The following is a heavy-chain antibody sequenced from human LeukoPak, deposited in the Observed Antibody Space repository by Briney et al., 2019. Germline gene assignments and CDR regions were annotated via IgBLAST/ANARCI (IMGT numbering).Heavy chain of an antibody. CDR3: AKRAYCTSTICYGFDY. V-gene: IGHV3-23*01. CDR2: ISDTGGST. D-gene: IGHD2-2*01. CDR1: GFTFSSYA. Sequence: PGGSLRLSCAGSGFTFSSYAMSWVRQAPGKGLEWVSAISDTGGSTYYADSVKGRFTISRDNSKNTLFLQMNSLRAEDTAVYYCAKRAYCTSTICYGFDYWGQGTLVTVSS. J-gene: IGHJ4*02.